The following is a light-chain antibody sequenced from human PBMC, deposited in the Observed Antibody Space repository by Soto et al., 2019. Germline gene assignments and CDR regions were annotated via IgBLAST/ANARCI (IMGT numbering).Light chain of an antibody. V-gene: IGKV3-15*01. CDR3: QQYNNWPYT. Sequence: EIVMTQSPATLSVSPGERATLSCRASQSVSSNVAWYQQKPGQAPRLLIYGASTRATGIPARFSGSGSGTEFTLTISSLQSEDFAVYYCQQYNNWPYTLGQGTKLEI. CDR1: QSVSSN. CDR2: GAS. J-gene: IGKJ2*01.